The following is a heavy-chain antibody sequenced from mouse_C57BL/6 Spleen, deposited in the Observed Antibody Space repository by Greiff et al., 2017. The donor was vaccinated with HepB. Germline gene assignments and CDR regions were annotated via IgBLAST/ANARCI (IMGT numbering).Heavy chain of an antibody. V-gene: IGHV1-52*01. J-gene: IGHJ4*01. D-gene: IGHD1-1*01. Sequence: VQLQQPGAELVRPGSSVKLSCKASGYTFTSYWMHWVKQRPIQGLEWIGNIDPSDSETHYNQKFKDKATLTVDKSSSTAYMQLSNLTSEDSAVYYCARDGSSLYYAMDYWGQGTSVTVSS. CDR2: IDPSDSET. CDR3: ARDGSSLYYAMDY. CDR1: GYTFTSYW.